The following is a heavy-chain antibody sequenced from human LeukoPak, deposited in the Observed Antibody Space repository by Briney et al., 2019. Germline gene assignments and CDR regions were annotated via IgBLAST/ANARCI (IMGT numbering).Heavy chain of an antibody. J-gene: IGHJ4*02. D-gene: IGHD3-3*01. Sequence: AETLSLTCTVSGGSISSYYWSWIRPPPGKRLEWSGHIYYSGSSNYNPSLKSRVTISVDTYKSQCSLKLSSVTAADTAVYYCASRSSIWSGYQDTLYYFDSWGQGTLVTVSS. CDR1: GGSISSYY. V-gene: IGHV4-59*01. CDR3: ASRSSIWSGYQDTLYYFDS. CDR2: IYYSGSS.